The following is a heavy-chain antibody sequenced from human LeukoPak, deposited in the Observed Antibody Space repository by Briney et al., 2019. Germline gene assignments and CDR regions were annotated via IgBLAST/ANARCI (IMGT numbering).Heavy chain of an antibody. Sequence: GGSLRLSCAASGFTFSTYSINWVRQAPGKGLEWVSSISSSSGYIYYADSVKGRFTISRDNAKNSLYLQMNSLRAEDTAVYFCARGPNYYDSGGYYSEYWGQETLVTVSS. D-gene: IGHD3-22*01. CDR3: ARGPNYYDSGGYYSEY. CDR2: ISSSSGYI. V-gene: IGHV3-21*01. CDR1: GFTFSTYS. J-gene: IGHJ4*02.